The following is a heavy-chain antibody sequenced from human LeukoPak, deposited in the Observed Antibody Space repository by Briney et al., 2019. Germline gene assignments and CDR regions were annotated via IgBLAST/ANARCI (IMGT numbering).Heavy chain of an antibody. CDR3: ARPYSSSDY. CDR2: ISYDGSNK. CDR1: GFTFSSYA. J-gene: IGHJ4*02. Sequence: PGGSLRLSCAASGFTFSSYAMHWVRQAPAKGLEWVAVISYDGSNKYYADSVKGRFTISRDNSKNTLYLQMNSLRAEDTAVYYCARPYSSSDYWGQGTLVTVSS. D-gene: IGHD6-6*01. V-gene: IGHV3-30-3*01.